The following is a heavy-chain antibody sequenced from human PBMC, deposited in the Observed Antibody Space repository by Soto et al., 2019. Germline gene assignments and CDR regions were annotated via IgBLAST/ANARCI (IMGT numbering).Heavy chain of an antibody. Sequence: ASVKVSCKASGYTFTGYYMHWVRRAPGQGLEWMGWINPNSGGTNYAQKFQGWVTMTRDTSISTAYMELSRLRSDDTAVYYCARRKIFSGSLGDYYYGMDVWGQGTTVTVSS. V-gene: IGHV1-2*04. CDR2: INPNSGGT. CDR1: GYTFTGYY. J-gene: IGHJ6*02. D-gene: IGHD1-26*01. CDR3: ARRKIFSGSLGDYYYGMDV.